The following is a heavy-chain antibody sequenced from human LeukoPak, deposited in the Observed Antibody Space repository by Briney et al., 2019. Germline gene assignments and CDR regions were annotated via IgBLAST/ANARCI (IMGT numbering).Heavy chain of an antibody. D-gene: IGHD5-18*01. CDR3: ARVPRRGYTKYYFDY. J-gene: IGHJ4*02. V-gene: IGHV4-34*01. CDR1: GGSFSGYY. CDR2: INHSGST. Sequence: SETLSLTCAVYGGSFSGYYWSWIRQPPGKGLEWIGEINHSGSTNYNPSLKSRVTISVDTSKNQFSLKLSSVTAADTAVYYCARVPRRGYTKYYFDYWGQGTLVTVSS.